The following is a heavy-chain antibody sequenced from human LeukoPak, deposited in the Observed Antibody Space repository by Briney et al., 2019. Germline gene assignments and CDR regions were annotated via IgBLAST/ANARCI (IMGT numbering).Heavy chain of an antibody. D-gene: IGHD1-1*01. V-gene: IGHV4-39*01. CDR1: GGSISSSSYY. Sequence: SETLSLTCTVSGGSISSSSYYWGWIRQPPGKGLEWIGSIYYSGSTYYNPSLKSRVTVSVDTSKNQFSLKLSSVTAADTAVYYCARRVDGWNDYWGQGTLVTVSS. CDR2: IYYSGST. CDR3: ARRVDGWNDY. J-gene: IGHJ4*02.